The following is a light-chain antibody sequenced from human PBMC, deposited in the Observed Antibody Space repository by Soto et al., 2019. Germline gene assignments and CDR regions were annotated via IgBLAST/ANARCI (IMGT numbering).Light chain of an antibody. J-gene: IGLJ1*01. Sequence: QSALTQPASVSGFPGQSITISCTGTSSDVGGYDFVSWYQHHPGKAPRLMIYDVSHRPSGVSDRFSASNSGNTASLTISGLLAEDEADYYCSSYTSISTYVFGTGTKLTVL. CDR2: DVS. CDR1: SSDVGGYDF. CDR3: SSYTSISTYV. V-gene: IGLV2-14*03.